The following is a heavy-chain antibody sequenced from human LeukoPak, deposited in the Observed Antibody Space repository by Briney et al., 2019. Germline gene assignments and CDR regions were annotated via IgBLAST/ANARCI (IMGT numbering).Heavy chain of an antibody. CDR3: AREVAAAGGHNWFDP. CDR1: GGSISIYY. D-gene: IGHD6-13*01. V-gene: IGHV4-59*01. CDR2: IYYSGST. J-gene: IGHJ5*02. Sequence: SETLSLTCTVSGGSISIYYWSWIRQPPGKGLEWIGYIYYSGSTNYNPSLKSRVNISVDTSKNQFSLKLSSVTAADTAVYYCAREVAAAGGHNWFDPWGQGTLVTVSS.